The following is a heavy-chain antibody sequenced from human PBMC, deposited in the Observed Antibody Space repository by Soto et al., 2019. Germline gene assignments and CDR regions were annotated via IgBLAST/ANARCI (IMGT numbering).Heavy chain of an antibody. CDR2: IYWDADK. J-gene: IGHJ4*02. D-gene: IGHD3-3*01. Sequence: SGPTLVNPTQTLTLTCTFSGFSLSTGGVAVGWIRQPPGKALEWLALIYWDADKRYSPSLKSRLTITQDTSKNQVVLTMTNMDPVDTATYYCAHRRTTIFGVVVSYFDYWGQGTLVTVSS. CDR1: GFSLSTGGVA. CDR3: AHRRTTIFGVVVSYFDY. V-gene: IGHV2-5*02.